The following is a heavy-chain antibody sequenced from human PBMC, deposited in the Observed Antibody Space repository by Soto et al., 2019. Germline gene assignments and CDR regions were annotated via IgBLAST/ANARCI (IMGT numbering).Heavy chain of an antibody. CDR3: ARGPPVRNGYNRFDY. V-gene: IGHV5-51*01. Sequence: PGESLKIPCEAAGYNFSDYWIGWVRQMHGKGLEWMGIMYPGDSDTRYRPSFQGQATISADKSISTAYLQWSSLKASDTAMYYCARGPPVRNGYNRFDYWGHGTLVTVSS. J-gene: IGHJ4*01. CDR2: MYPGDSDT. CDR1: GYNFSDYW. D-gene: IGHD5-12*01.